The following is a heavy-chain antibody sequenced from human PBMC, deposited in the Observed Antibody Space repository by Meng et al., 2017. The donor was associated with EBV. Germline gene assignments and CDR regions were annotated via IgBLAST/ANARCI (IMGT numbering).Heavy chain of an antibody. Sequence: QRQREESASGLRKPSPTLSRTCPVSGGSGSSGTNYWIWIRQPPGKGLEWIGYIYYSGRTYYNPSLESRVTMSVDTSKNQFSLNLNSVTAADTAVYYCARVNGDCFSTICYKGWFDPWGQGTLVTVSS. J-gene: IGHJ5*02. D-gene: IGHD2-2*02. CDR1: GGSGSSGTNY. CDR2: IYYSGRT. CDR3: ARVNGDCFSTICYKGWFDP. V-gene: IGHV4-30-4*01.